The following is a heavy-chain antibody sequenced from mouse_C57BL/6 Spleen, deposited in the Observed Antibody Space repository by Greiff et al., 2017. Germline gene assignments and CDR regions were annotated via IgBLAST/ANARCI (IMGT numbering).Heavy chain of an antibody. CDR2: ISSGGSYT. CDR3: ARQNYGNYLYYAMDY. Sequence: EVHLVESGGDLVKPGGSLKLSCAASGFTFSSYGMSWVRQTPDKRLEWVATISSGGSYTYYPDSVKGRFTISRDNAKNTLYLQMSSLKSEDTAMYYCARQNYGNYLYYAMDYWGQGTSVTVSS. CDR1: GFTFSSYG. J-gene: IGHJ4*01. V-gene: IGHV5-6*01. D-gene: IGHD2-1*01.